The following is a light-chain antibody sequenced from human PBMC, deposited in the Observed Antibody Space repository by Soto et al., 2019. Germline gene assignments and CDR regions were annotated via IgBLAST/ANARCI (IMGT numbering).Light chain of an antibody. CDR2: GAS. J-gene: IGKJ3*01. Sequence: EIVLTQSPGTLSLSPGERATLSCRASQSVSSSYLAWYQQKPGQAPRLLMYGASSRATGIPDRFSGSGSGTDFTLIINRLEPEDFAVDYCQQYGSPPLFSFGPGTKVDIK. CDR3: QQYGSPPLFS. CDR1: QSVSSSY. V-gene: IGKV3-20*01.